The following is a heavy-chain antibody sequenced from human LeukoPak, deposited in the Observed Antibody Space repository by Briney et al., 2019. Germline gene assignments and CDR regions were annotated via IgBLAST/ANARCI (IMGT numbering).Heavy chain of an antibody. Sequence: GGSLRLSCAASGFTLSSYAMSWVRQAPGKGLEWVSAISDTGNTYHAGSVKGRFTISRDNSKNTLYLRMNSLRAEDTAIYYCAKRSAESSGYFDYWGQGTLVTVSS. J-gene: IGHJ4*02. V-gene: IGHV3-23*01. CDR2: ISDTGNT. CDR3: AKRSAESSGYFDY. D-gene: IGHD6-19*01. CDR1: GFTLSSYA.